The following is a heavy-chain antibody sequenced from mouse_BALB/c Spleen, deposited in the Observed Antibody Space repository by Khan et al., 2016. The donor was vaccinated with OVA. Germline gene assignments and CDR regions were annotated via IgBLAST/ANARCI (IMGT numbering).Heavy chain of an antibody. D-gene: IGHD1-1*01. J-gene: IGHJ3*01. V-gene: IGHV1-9*01. Sequence: VQLQQSGAELMKPGASVKISCKATGYTFSSYWIEWVKQRPGHGLEWIGEILPGSGSTNYNEKFKGKATFTADTSSNTAYMQLSILTSEDSAVYYCARHYYGSSSFAYWGQGTLVTVSA. CDR3: ARHYYGSSSFAY. CDR1: GYTFSSYW. CDR2: ILPGSGST.